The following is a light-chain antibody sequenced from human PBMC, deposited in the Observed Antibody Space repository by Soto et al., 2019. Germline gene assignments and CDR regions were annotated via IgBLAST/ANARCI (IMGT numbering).Light chain of an antibody. Sequence: DIQMTQSPSTLSASVGDRVTITCRASQSISSWLAWYQQKPGKAPKLLIYDASSLESGFPSRFSGSGSGTEFTLTISSLQPDDFANYYCQQYDSYSWTFGQGTKVDI. V-gene: IGKV1-5*01. CDR1: QSISSW. CDR3: QQYDSYSWT. CDR2: DAS. J-gene: IGKJ1*01.